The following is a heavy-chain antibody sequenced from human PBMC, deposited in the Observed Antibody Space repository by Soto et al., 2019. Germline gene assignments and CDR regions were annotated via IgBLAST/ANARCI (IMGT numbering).Heavy chain of an antibody. CDR2: ISWDSGRR. CDR3: AKARLWGGDGYNSYYYNAMDV. CDR1: GFTFDDYA. D-gene: IGHD3-16*01. J-gene: IGHJ6*02. Sequence: EMQLVESGGGLVQPGRSLRLSCAASGFTFDDYAMYWVRQGPGKGLEWVSGISWDSGRRGYADSVKGRFTISRDNAKNSLYLQMNSLRPEDTALYYCAKARLWGGDGYNSYYYNAMDVWGQGTTVTVSS. V-gene: IGHV3-9*01.